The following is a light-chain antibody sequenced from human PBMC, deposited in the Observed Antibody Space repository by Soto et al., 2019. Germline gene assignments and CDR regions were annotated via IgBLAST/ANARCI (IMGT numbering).Light chain of an antibody. CDR3: AAWDDSLSGYV. V-gene: IGLV1-47*02. Sequence: LLTHPHLASRTPRQGVTVSCSRSRSKIGSNYVYCYHQLPVTAPKLPIYSNNQRPSGVPDRFSGSKPGTSASLAISGLLSEDEADYYCAAWDDSLSGYVFGTGTKVTVL. CDR2: SNN. CDR1: RSKIGSNY. J-gene: IGLJ1*01.